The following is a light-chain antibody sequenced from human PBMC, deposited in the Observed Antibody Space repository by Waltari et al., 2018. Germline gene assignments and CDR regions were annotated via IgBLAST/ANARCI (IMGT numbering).Light chain of an antibody. CDR1: QNVNSH. CDR2: GAS. Sequence: ETVMTQSPGTLSVSPGARATLSCRASQNVNSHLAWYQQKVGQAPRLLIYGASNRAIGIPARFSGSGSGTEFTLTINSLQSEDFAVYYCQQYNNGPPGTFGQGTKVEFK. CDR3: QQYNNGPPGT. J-gene: IGKJ2*01. V-gene: IGKV3-15*01.